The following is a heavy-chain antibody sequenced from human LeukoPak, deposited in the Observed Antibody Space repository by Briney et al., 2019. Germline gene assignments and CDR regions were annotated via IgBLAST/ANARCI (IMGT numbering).Heavy chain of an antibody. V-gene: IGHV4-34*01. CDR3: ARQHPYYYYYYMDV. Sequence: SETLSLTCAVYGGSFSGYYWSRIRQPPGKGLEWIGEINHSGSTNYNPSLKSRVTISVDTSKNQFSLKLSSVTAADTAVYYCARQHPYYYYYYMDVWGKGTTVTVSS. D-gene: IGHD2-21*01. J-gene: IGHJ6*03. CDR1: GGSFSGYY. CDR2: INHSGST.